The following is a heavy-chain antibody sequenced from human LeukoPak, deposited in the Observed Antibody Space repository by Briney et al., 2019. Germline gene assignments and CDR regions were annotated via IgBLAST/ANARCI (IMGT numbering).Heavy chain of an antibody. CDR2: IWYDGSNK. J-gene: IGHJ3*02. CDR1: GFTFSSYG. CDR3: ARALYYDFWSGYRDDAFDI. D-gene: IGHD3-3*01. V-gene: IGHV3-33*01. Sequence: GRSLRLSCAASGFTFSSYGMHWVRQAPGKGLEWVEVIWYDGSNKYYADSVKGRFTISRDNSKNTLYLQMNSLRAEDTAVYYCARALYYDFWSGYRDDAFDIWGQGTMVTVSS.